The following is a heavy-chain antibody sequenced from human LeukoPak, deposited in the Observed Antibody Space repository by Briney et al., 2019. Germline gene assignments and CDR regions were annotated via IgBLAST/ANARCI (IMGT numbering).Heavy chain of an antibody. CDR1: GYTFTSYD. CDR2: MNPNSGNT. Sequence: ASVKVSCKASGYTFTSYDINWVRQATGQGLEWMGWMNPNSGNTGYAQKFQGRVTMTRNTSISTAYMELSSLRSEDTAVYYCATRRGYYEERADPRYYYYYYYMDVWGKGTTVTISS. CDR3: ATRRGYYEERADPRYYYYYYYMDV. D-gene: IGHD3-22*01. J-gene: IGHJ6*03. V-gene: IGHV1-8*01.